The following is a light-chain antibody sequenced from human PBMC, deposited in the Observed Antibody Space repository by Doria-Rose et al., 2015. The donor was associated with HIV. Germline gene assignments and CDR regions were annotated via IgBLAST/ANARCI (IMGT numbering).Light chain of an antibody. CDR3: QQYYDTPS. Sequence: TQSPESLGMSLGERATLNCKSNQSLLYTSKNYLAWYQQKPGQPPKLLIYWPSTRQSGVPARFRGSGSGTDFTLTISSLEAEDVAVYYCQQYYDTPSFGPGTTVDIK. V-gene: IGKV4-1*01. CDR2: WPS. CDR1: QSLLYTSKNY. J-gene: IGKJ3*01.